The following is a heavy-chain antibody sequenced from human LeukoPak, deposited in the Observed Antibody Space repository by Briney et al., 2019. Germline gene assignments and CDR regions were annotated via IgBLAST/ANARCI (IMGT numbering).Heavy chain of an antibody. CDR1: GFNFSTYS. CDR3: ATGYFYHYCMDV. Sequence: GGSLRLSCAASGFNFSTYSMHWVRQAPGKGLEWVSSISTGSGYIYYADSAKGRFTISRDNAKKSLYLQMNNLRAEDTAVYYCATGYFYHYCMDVWGRGTTVTVSS. V-gene: IGHV3-21*01. J-gene: IGHJ6*03. CDR2: ISTGSGYI.